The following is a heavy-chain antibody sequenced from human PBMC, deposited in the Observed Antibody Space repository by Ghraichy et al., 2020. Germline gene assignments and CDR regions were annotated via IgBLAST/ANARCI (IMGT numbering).Heavy chain of an antibody. CDR2: INHYGGT. CDR3: ARGRKSSQQLVPLPFDF. Sequence: SETLSLTCAVYGGSFDSYYWSWIRQAPGKGLEWIGEINHYGGTNHSPSLKSRVTLSVDRVKSQFSLKLSSVTAADTAVYYCARGRKSSQQLVPLPFDFWGQGPLVTVSS. CDR1: GGSFDSYY. D-gene: IGHD6-13*01. V-gene: IGHV4-34*01. J-gene: IGHJ4*02.